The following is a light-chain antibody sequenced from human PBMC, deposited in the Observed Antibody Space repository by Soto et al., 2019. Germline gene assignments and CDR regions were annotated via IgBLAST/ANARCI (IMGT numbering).Light chain of an antibody. CDR3: SSYTRSNTLV. CDR2: EVT. J-gene: IGLJ1*01. Sequence: QSALTQPASVSGSPGQSITISCTGGSSDIGGYNYVSWFQQHPGKVPKLMIYEVTNRPSGVSNRFSGSKSGSTASLTISGLQAEDEADYYCSSYTRSNTLVFGTGTKVTVL. V-gene: IGLV2-14*01. CDR1: SSDIGGYNY.